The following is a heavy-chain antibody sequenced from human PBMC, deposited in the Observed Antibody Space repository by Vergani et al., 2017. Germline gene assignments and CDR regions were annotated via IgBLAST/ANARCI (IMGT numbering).Heavy chain of an antibody. J-gene: IGHJ6*02. CDR2: IYYSGST. V-gene: IGHV4-39*02. D-gene: IGHD6-13*01. CDR3: ARDRSLIAAAGKDV. CDR1: GGPISSSSYY. Sequence: QLQLQESGPGLVKPSETLSLTCTVSGGPISSSSYYWGWIRQPPGKGLEWIGSIYYSGSTYYNPSLKSRVTISVDTSKNQFSLKLSSVTAADTAVYYCARDRSLIAAAGKDVWGQGTTVTVSS.